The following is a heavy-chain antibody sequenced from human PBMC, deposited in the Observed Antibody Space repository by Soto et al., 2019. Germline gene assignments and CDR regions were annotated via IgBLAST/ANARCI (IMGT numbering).Heavy chain of an antibody. D-gene: IGHD3-22*01. J-gene: IGHJ3*02. CDR3: ATQARPYDYDSSGHDAFDI. CDR2: FDPEDGET. V-gene: IGHV1-24*01. CDR1: GYTLTELS. Sequence: GASVKVSCKVSGYTLTELSMHWVRQAPGKGLEWMGGFDPEDGETIYAQKFQGRVTMTEDTSTDTAYMELSSLRSEDTAVYYCATQARPYDYDSSGHDAFDIWGQGTMVT.